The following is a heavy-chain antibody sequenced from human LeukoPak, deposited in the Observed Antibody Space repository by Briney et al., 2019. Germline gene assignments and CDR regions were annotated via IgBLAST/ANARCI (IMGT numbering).Heavy chain of an antibody. CDR3: ARLLGCSSTSCSPREGWFDP. J-gene: IGHJ5*02. V-gene: IGHV4-59*01. Sequence: PSETLSLXCTVSGGSISSYYWSWIRQPPGKGLEWIGYIYYSGSTNYNPSLKSRVTISVDTSKNQFSLKLSSVTAADTAVYYCARLLGCSSTSCSPREGWFDPWGQGTLVTVSS. CDR2: IYYSGST. CDR1: GGSISSYY. D-gene: IGHD2-2*01.